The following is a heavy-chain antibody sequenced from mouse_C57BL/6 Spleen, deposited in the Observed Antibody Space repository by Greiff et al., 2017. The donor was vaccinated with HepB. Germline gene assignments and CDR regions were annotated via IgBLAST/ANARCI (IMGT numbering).Heavy chain of an antibody. Sequence: ESGPGLVKPSQSLSLTCSVTGYSITSGYYWNWIRQFPGNKLEWMGYISYDGSNNYNPSLKNRISITRDTSKNQFFLKLNSVTTEDTATYYCASPPHYYGSSYAMDYWGQGTSVTVSS. V-gene: IGHV3-6*01. D-gene: IGHD1-1*01. CDR2: ISYDGSN. J-gene: IGHJ4*01. CDR1: GYSITSGYY. CDR3: ASPPHYYGSSYAMDY.